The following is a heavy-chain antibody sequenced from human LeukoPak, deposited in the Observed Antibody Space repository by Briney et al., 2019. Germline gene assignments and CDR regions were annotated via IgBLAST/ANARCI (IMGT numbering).Heavy chain of an antibody. CDR3: ARETLGDNDY. CDR1: GFTFEDYG. V-gene: IGHV3-20*04. Sequence: GGSLRLSCAASGFTFEDYGMTWVRELPGKGLEWVSGISWDGGTAGYADSVRGRFTISRDNAKNSVFLQMTSLRVEDTALYFCARETLGDNDYWGQGTLVTVSS. J-gene: IGHJ4*02. CDR2: ISWDGGTA. D-gene: IGHD4-17*01.